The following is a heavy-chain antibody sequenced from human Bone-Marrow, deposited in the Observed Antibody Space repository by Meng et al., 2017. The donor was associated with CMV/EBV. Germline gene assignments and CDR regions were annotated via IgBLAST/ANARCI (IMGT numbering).Heavy chain of an antibody. J-gene: IGHJ6*01. CDR2: IYYSGST. V-gene: IGHV4-59*01. Sequence: SEPLSLTRTVSGGSISSYYWSWIRQPPGKGLEWIGYIYYSGSTNYYPPLKSRVTITVDTSKNQFSPKLRSVTAADSAVHYGAREVAPWSYYYGMDVWGQGTTVTVSS. CDR1: GGSISSYY. D-gene: IGHD2-21*01. CDR3: AREVAPWSYYYGMDV.